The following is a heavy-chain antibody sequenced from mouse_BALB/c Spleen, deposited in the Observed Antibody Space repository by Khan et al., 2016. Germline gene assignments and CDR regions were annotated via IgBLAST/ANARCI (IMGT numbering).Heavy chain of an antibody. J-gene: IGHJ3*01. D-gene: IGHD4-1*01. CDR2: IRNKAGGYTT. CDR3: ASLTGTIAY. CDR1: GFTFTDYY. V-gene: IGHV7-3*02. Sequence: EVELVESGGGLVQTGGSLRLSCATSGFTFTDYYMTWVRQPPGKALEWLGFIRNKAGGYTTEYSASVKGRFTISRDNSQSILYLQMNTLSAEDSATYYCASLTGTIAYWGQGTLVTVSA.